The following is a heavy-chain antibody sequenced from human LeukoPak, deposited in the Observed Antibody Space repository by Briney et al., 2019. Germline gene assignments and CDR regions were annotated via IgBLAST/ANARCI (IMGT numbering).Heavy chain of an antibody. CDR1: GGTFSSYA. D-gene: IGHD3-9*01. CDR2: IIPILGIA. CDR3: AKTYYDILSPQGFDY. V-gene: IGHV1-69*04. J-gene: IGHJ4*02. Sequence: SVKVSYKASGGTFSSYAISWVRQAPGQGLEWMGRIIPILGIANYAQKFQGRVTITADKSTSTAYMELSSLRSEDTAVYYCAKTYYDILSPQGFDYWGQGTLVTVSS.